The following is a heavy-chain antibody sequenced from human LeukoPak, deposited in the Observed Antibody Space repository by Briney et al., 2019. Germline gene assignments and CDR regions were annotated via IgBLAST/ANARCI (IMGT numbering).Heavy chain of an antibody. CDR1: GYTFTSYG. Sequence: ASVKVSFKASGYTFTSYGISWVRQAPGQGLEWMGWISAYNGNTNYAQKLQGRVTMTTDTSTSTAYMELRSLRSDDTAVYYCARDPWGSYSSSDPFDYWGPGTLVTVSS. CDR2: ISAYNGNT. D-gene: IGHD6-6*01. CDR3: ARDPWGSYSSSDPFDY. J-gene: IGHJ4*02. V-gene: IGHV1-18*01.